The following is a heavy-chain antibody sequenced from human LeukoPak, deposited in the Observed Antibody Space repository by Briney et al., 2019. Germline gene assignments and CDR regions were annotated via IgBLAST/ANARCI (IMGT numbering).Heavy chain of an antibody. CDR3: ARDQNDLGGPDAFDI. D-gene: IGHD3-10*01. CDR1: GGSISSYY. Sequence: SETLSLTCTVSGGSISSYYWSWIRQPPGKGLEWIGYIYYSGSTNYNPSLKSRVTISVDTSKNQFSLKLSSVTAADTAVYYCARDQNDLGGPDAFDIWGQGTMVTVSS. J-gene: IGHJ3*02. CDR2: IYYSGST. V-gene: IGHV4-59*01.